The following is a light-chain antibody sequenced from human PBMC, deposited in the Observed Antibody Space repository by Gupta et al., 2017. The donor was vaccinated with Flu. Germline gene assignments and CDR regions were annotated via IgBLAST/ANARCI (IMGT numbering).Light chain of an antibody. CDR3: QQSDSSPLT. J-gene: IGKJ4*01. Sequence: DIQMTQSPSSLSASVGDRVTITCRASQRIRSYLNWYQQKPGKAPNLLIYAASSLQSGVPSRFSGSGSGTDFILTISSLQPEDFVIYYCQQSDSSPLTFGGGTKVEVK. V-gene: IGKV1-39*01. CDR2: AAS. CDR1: QRIRSY.